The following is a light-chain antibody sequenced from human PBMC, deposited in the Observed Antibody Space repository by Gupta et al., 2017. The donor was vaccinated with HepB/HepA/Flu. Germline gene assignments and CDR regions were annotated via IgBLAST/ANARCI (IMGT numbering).Light chain of an antibody. CDR2: DNN. Sequence: QSVLTQPPSVSAAPGHKATISSSGGSSNIGHNYVCWYQQFPGTAPKLLIYDNNKRPSGIPDRFSGSKSDTSATLDITGLQTGDEADYYCGTWDSSRDVDVFGTGTTVTVL. J-gene: IGLJ1*01. V-gene: IGLV1-51*01. CDR1: SSNIGHNY. CDR3: GTWDSSRDVDV.